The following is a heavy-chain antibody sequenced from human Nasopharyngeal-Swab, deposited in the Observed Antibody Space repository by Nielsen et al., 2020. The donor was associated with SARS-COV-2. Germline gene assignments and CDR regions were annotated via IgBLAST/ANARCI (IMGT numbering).Heavy chain of an antibody. Sequence: GGSLRLSCAASGFTFSNYGMHRVRQAPGKGLEWVAVISYDGNIKSYADSVRGRFLISRDNSHNTLYLQMSRLRTEDRAVYYCAKAFGEDQLAEDAFDAWGQGTMVTVSS. CDR3: AKAFGEDQLAEDAFDA. D-gene: IGHD3-16*01. V-gene: IGHV3-30*18. CDR1: GFTFSNYG. J-gene: IGHJ3*01. CDR2: ISYDGNIK.